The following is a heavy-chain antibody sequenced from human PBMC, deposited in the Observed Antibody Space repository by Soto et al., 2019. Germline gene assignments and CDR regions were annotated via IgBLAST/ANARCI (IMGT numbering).Heavy chain of an antibody. D-gene: IGHD3-9*01. V-gene: IGHV5-51*01. Sequence: GESLKISCKSSGYSFTDYWIGWVRQMPGKGLEWMGIIYPGDSDARYSPSFQGQVTISVDTSINTAFLRWSSLTASDTAMYYCARQADYNILTGYFYYFDYWGQGSLVTVSS. J-gene: IGHJ4*02. CDR3: ARQADYNILTGYFYYFDY. CDR1: GYSFTDYW. CDR2: IYPGDSDA.